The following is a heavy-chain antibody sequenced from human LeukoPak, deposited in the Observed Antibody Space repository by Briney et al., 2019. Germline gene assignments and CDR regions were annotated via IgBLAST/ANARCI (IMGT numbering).Heavy chain of an antibody. CDR1: GFTVSSNY. Sequence: GGSLRLSCAASGFTVSSNYMSWVRQAPGKGLEWVSVIYSGGSTYYADSVKGRFTISRDNSKNTLYLQMNSLRAEDTAVYYCARLDMDYYDSSGYGFDFWGQGTLVTVSS. CDR2: IYSGGST. D-gene: IGHD3-22*01. V-gene: IGHV3-53*01. J-gene: IGHJ4*02. CDR3: ARLDMDYYDSSGYGFDF.